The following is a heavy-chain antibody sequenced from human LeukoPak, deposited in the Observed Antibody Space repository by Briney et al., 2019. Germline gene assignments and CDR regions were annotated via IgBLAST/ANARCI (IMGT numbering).Heavy chain of an antibody. CDR1: GGSISSSNYY. Sequence: SETLSLTCTVSGGSISSSNYYWGWIRQPPGKGLEWFGSIYYSGSTYYNPSLKSRVTISVDTSKNQFSLKLTSVTAADTAVYYCARHYYDILTPFDYWGQGTLVTVSS. V-gene: IGHV4-39*01. D-gene: IGHD3-9*01. CDR2: IYYSGST. J-gene: IGHJ4*02. CDR3: ARHYYDILTPFDY.